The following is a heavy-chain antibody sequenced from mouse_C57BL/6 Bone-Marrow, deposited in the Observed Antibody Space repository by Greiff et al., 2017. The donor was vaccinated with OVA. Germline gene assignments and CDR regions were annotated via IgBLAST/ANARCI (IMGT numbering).Heavy chain of an antibody. V-gene: IGHV1-80*01. CDR1: GYAFSSYW. J-gene: IGHJ4*01. D-gene: IGHD2-3*01. Sequence: QVQLKESGAELVKPGASVKISCKASGYAFSSYWMNWVKQRPGKGLEWIGQIYPGDGDTNYNGKFKGKATLTADKSSSTAYMQLSSLTSEDSAVYFCARRLLPSYYYAMDYWGQGTSVTVSS. CDR3: ARRLLPSYYYAMDY. CDR2: IYPGDGDT.